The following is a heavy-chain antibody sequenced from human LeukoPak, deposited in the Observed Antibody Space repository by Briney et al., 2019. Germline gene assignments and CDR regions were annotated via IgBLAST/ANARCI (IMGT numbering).Heavy chain of an antibody. J-gene: IGHJ3*02. CDR1: GFTFSSYW. V-gene: IGHV3-7*01. D-gene: IGHD1-26*01. CDR3: ARDGELGSPADAFDI. Sequence: GGSVRLSCAASGFTFSSYWMSWVRQAPGKGLEWVANIKQDGSETYYADSVKGRFTISRDNAKRSLYLQMNSLRAEDTAVYYCARDGELGSPADAFDIWGQGTMVTVSS. CDR2: IKQDGSET.